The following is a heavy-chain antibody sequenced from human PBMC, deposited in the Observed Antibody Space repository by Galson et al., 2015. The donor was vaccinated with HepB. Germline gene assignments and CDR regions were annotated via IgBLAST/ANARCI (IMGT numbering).Heavy chain of an antibody. CDR1: GFTFSSYS. D-gene: IGHD3-10*01. CDR2: ISYDGTNK. Sequence: SLRLSCAGSGFTFSSYSMNWVRQAPGKGLEWVAVISYDGTNKNYADSVKGRFTIFRDNSKNTLHLQLNSLRPEDSAVYYCARDPVYGSGTYPQYFDNWGQGTLVTVSS. CDR3: ARDPVYGSGTYPQYFDN. J-gene: IGHJ4*02. V-gene: IGHV3-30*03.